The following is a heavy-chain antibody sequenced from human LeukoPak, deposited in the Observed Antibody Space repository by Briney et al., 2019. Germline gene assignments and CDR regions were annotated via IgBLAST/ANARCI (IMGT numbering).Heavy chain of an antibody. CDR2: INHSGST. J-gene: IGHJ4*02. D-gene: IGHD6-13*01. V-gene: IGHV4-34*01. Sequence: PSETLSLTCAVYGGSFSGYYWSWIRQPPGKGLEWIGEINHSGSTNYNPSLKSRVTISVDTSKNQFSLKLSSVTAADTAFYYCARTGYSSSWYPYWGQGTLVTVSS. CDR1: GGSFSGYY. CDR3: ARTGYSSSWYPY.